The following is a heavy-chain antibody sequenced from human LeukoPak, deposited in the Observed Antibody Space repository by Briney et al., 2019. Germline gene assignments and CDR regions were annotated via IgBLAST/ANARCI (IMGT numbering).Heavy chain of an antibody. Sequence: GGSLRLSCAASGFTFSDYWMHWVRQAPGKGLEWVSYISSSSSYTNYADSVKGRFTISRDNAKNSLYLQMNSLRAEDTAVYYCARGSDNWYFDLWGRGTLVTVSS. J-gene: IGHJ2*01. D-gene: IGHD2-15*01. CDR3: ARGSDNWYFDL. CDR2: ISSSSSYT. V-gene: IGHV3-11*05. CDR1: GFTFSDYW.